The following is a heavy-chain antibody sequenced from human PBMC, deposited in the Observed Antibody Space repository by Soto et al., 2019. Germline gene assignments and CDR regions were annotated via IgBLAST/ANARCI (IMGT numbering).Heavy chain of an antibody. D-gene: IGHD3-3*01. V-gene: IGHV4-34*01. CDR1: GGSFSGYY. CDR3: ARAPRITIFGVVITSSYYYYGMDV. Sequence: SETLSLTCAVYGGSFSGYYWSWIRQPPGKGLEWIGEINHSGSTNYNPSLKSRVTISVDTSKNQFSLKLSSVTAADTAVYYCARAPRITIFGVVITSSYYYYGMDVWGQGTTVT. CDR2: INHSGST. J-gene: IGHJ6*02.